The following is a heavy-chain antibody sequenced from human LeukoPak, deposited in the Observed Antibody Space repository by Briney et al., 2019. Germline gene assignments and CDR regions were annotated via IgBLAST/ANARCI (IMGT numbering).Heavy chain of an antibody. D-gene: IGHD3-16*01. Sequence: GSLRLSCAASGFTFSNYAMAWVRQAPGKGLEWVSVIYSGGSTYYADSVKGRFTISRDNSKNTLYLQMNSLRAEDTAVYYCARDGLGGGIDYWGQGTLVTVSS. J-gene: IGHJ4*02. CDR3: ARDGLGGGIDY. CDR2: IYSGGST. CDR1: GFTFSNYA. V-gene: IGHV3-53*01.